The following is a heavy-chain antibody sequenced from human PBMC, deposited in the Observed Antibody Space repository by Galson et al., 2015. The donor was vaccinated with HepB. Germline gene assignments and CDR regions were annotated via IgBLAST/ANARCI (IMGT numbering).Heavy chain of an antibody. V-gene: IGHV7-4-1*02. J-gene: IGHJ4*02. CDR2: INTNTGNP. D-gene: IGHD3-10*01. CDR3: ARGAQLWFGGLSYGTTPNDY. CDR1: GYTFTSYA. Sequence: SVKVSCKASGYTFTSYAMNWVRQAPGQGLEWMGWINTNTGNPTYAQGFTGRFVFSLDTSVNTAYMQISSLKAEDTAVYYCARGAQLWFGGLSYGTTPNDYWGQGTLVTVSS.